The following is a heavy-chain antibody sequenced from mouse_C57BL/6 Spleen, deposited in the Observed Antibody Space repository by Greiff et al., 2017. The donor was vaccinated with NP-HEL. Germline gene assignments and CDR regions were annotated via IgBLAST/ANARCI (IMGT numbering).Heavy chain of an antibody. CDR3: ATPWAY. Sequence: QVQLKESGPGLVQPSQSLSITCTVSGFSLTSYGVHWVRQSPGKGLEWLGVIWSGGSTDYNAAFISRLSISKDNSKSQVFFKMNSLQADDTAIYYCATPWAYWGQGTLVTVSA. J-gene: IGHJ3*01. CDR1: GFSLTSYG. CDR2: IWSGGST. V-gene: IGHV2-2*01.